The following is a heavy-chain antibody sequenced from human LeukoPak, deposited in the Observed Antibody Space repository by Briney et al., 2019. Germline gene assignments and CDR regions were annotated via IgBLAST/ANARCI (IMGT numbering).Heavy chain of an antibody. V-gene: IGHV3-9*01. CDR3: AGDILTGRHYYYYGMDV. D-gene: IGHD3-9*01. Sequence: GRSLRLSCAASGFTFDDYAMHWVRQAPGKGLEWVSGISWNSGSIGYADSAKGRFTISRDNSKNTLYLQMNSLRAEDTAVYYCAGDILTGRHYYYYGMDVWGQGTTVTVSS. CDR2: ISWNSGSI. J-gene: IGHJ6*02. CDR1: GFTFDDYA.